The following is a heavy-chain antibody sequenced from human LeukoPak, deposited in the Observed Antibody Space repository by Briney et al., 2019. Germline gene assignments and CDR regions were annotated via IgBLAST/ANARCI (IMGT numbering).Heavy chain of an antibody. D-gene: IGHD3-10*01. J-gene: IGHJ4*02. Sequence: SETLSLTCTVSGGSISSYYWSWIRQPPGKGLEWIGYIYYSGSTNYNPSLKSRVTISVDTSKNQFSLKLSSVTAADTAVYYCAREGWFGGYSKFHLFDYWGQGTLVTVSS. CDR1: GGSISSYY. CDR3: AREGWFGGYSKFHLFDY. CDR2: IYYSGST. V-gene: IGHV4-59*01.